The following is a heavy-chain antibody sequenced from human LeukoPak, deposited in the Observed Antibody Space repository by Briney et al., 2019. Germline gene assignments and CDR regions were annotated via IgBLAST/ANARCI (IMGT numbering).Heavy chain of an antibody. D-gene: IGHD2-2*01. V-gene: IGHV3-66*01. CDR1: GFTVSNNY. Sequence: GGSLRLSCAASGFTVSNNYMRWVRQRPGQGLEWVSVIYSGGNTYYADSVRGRFIISRDNSKNTMYLQMNSLNAEDTAVYYCARDEVVPGYYYTDVWGRGTTVTISS. J-gene: IGHJ6*03. CDR3: ARDEVVPGYYYTDV. CDR2: IYSGGNT.